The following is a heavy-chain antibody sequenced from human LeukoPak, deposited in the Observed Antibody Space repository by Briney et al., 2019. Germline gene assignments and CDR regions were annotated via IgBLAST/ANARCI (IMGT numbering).Heavy chain of an antibody. J-gene: IGHJ6*02. CDR3: ARDRARQNQDGMDV. CDR1: GYTFTSNY. Sequence: ASVKVSCEASGYTFTSNYMHWVRQAPGQELEWMGIINPSGGSTSNAHKFQGRVTMTRDTSTSTVYMELSSLRSEDTAVYYCARDRARQNQDGMDVWGQGTTVTVSS. V-gene: IGHV1-46*01. D-gene: IGHD1-14*01. CDR2: INPSGGST.